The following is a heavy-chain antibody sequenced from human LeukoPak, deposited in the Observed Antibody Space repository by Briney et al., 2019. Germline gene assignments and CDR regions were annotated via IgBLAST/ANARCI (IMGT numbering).Heavy chain of an antibody. Sequence: PGGSLRLSCAASGFTFSNYAMHWVRQAPGKGLEWVAVISYDGSNKYYADSMKGRFTISRDNSKNTLYLQMNSLRAEDTAVYYCARDLYDSSESAFDIWGQGTMVTVSS. CDR3: ARDLYDSSESAFDI. V-gene: IGHV3-30-3*01. CDR2: ISYDGSNK. D-gene: IGHD3-22*01. CDR1: GFTFSNYA. J-gene: IGHJ3*02.